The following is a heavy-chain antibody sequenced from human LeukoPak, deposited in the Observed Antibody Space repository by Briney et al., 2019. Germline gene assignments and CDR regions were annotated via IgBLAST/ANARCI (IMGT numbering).Heavy chain of an antibody. Sequence: GGSLRLSCVASDFSFSNYWMTWVRQAPGKGLEWVAVISYDGSNKYYADSVKGRFTISRDNSKNTLYLQMNSLRAEDTAVYYCARVGYYDSSGYYGSYYYYGMDVWGQGTTVTVSS. D-gene: IGHD3-22*01. CDR3: ARVGYYDSSGYYGSYYYYGMDV. V-gene: IGHV3-30-3*01. CDR2: ISYDGSNK. J-gene: IGHJ6*02. CDR1: DFSFSNYW.